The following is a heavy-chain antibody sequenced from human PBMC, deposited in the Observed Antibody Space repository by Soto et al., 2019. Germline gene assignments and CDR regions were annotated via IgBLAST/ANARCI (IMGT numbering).Heavy chain of an antibody. CDR3: AAAHSLNLRVRGYYYYGMDV. CDR2: ISGSGGST. Sequence: HPGGSLRLSCAASGFTFSSYAMSWVRQAPGKGLEWVSAISGSGGSTYYADSVKGRFTISRDNSKNTLYLQMNSLRAEDTAVYYCAAAHSLNLRVRGYYYYGMDVRGPGTTVTVSS. CDR1: GFTFSSYA. J-gene: IGHJ6*02. D-gene: IGHD2-15*01. V-gene: IGHV3-23*01.